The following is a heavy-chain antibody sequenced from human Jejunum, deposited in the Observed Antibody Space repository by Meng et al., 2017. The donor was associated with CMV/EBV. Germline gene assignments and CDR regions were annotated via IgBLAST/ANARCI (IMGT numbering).Heavy chain of an antibody. Sequence: GASGFTFGSYWMHWVRQVPGKGLVFVSRINSDRSSTSYADSVKGRFTISRDNANNTLYLQMNSLRAEDTAVYYCARGGVSGAFDIWGRGTMDTVSS. CDR1: GFTFGSYW. V-gene: IGHV3-74*01. CDR3: ARGGVSGAFDI. D-gene: IGHD5/OR15-5a*01. J-gene: IGHJ3*02. CDR2: INSDRSST.